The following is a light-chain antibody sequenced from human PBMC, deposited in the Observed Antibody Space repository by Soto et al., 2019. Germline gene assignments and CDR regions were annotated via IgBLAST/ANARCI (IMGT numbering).Light chain of an antibody. CDR2: EVS. CDR3: SSYTSSTTPV. V-gene: IGLV2-14*01. CDR1: SSDVGGYAY. J-gene: IGLJ2*01. Sequence: QSALTQPASVSGSPGQTITISCTGTSSDVGGYAYVSWYQQYPGKVPKLVISEVSNRPSGVSHRFSGSRSGNTASLTISGLPAEDEADYHCSSYTSSTTPVFGGGTKLTVL.